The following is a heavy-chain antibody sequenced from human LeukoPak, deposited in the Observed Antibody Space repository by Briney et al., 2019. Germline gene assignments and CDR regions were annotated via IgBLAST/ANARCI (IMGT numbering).Heavy chain of an antibody. CDR1: GFTFSSCA. CDR3: ARHREPYSSSWYDFDY. Sequence: GRSLRLSCAASGFTFSSCAMHWVRQAPGKGLEWVAVISYDGSNKYYADSVKGRFTISRDNSKNTLYLQMNSLRAEDTAVHYCARHREPYSSSWYDFDYWGQGTLVTVSS. V-gene: IGHV3-30-3*01. CDR2: ISYDGSNK. D-gene: IGHD6-13*01. J-gene: IGHJ4*02.